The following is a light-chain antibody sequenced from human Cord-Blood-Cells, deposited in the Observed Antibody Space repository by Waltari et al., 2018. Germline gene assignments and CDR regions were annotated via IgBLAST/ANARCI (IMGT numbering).Light chain of an antibody. J-gene: IGLJ3*02. CDR1: SSNLGTNY. Sequence: QSVLTQPPSVSAAPGPKVTISCSGSSSNLGTNYVSWYQQLPGTAPKLLIYDNNKRPSGIPDRFSGSKSGTSATLGITGLQTGDEADYYCGTWDSSLSAGVFGGGTKLTVL. CDR3: GTWDSSLSAGV. V-gene: IGLV1-51*01. CDR2: DNN.